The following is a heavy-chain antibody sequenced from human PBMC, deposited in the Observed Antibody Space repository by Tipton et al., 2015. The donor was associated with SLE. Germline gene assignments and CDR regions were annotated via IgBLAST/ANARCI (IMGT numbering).Heavy chain of an antibody. V-gene: IGHV3-15*01. J-gene: IGHJ4*02. Sequence: SLRLSCAASGFTFSNAWMSWVRQAPGKGLEWVGRIKSKTDGGTTDYAAPVKGRFTISRDDSKNTLYLQMNSLKTEDTSLYYCATESYCGGGSCYYFDYWGQGTLVTVSS. D-gene: IGHD2-21*01. CDR2: IKSKTDGGTT. CDR1: GFTFSNAW. CDR3: ATESYCGGGSCYYFDY.